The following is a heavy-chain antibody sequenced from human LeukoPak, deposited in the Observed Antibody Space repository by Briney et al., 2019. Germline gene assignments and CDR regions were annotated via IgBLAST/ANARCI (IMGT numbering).Heavy chain of an antibody. CDR3: ARDYVVVTAIQLLGWFDP. CDR1: GYTFTSYG. CDR2: ISAYNGNT. Sequence: ASVKVSCKASGYTFTSYGISWVRQAAGQGREWMGWISAYNGNTNYAQKLQGRVTMTTDTSTSTAYMELRSLRSDDTAVYYCARDYVVVTAIQLLGWFDPWGQGTLLTVSS. D-gene: IGHD2-21*02. J-gene: IGHJ5*02. V-gene: IGHV1-18*01.